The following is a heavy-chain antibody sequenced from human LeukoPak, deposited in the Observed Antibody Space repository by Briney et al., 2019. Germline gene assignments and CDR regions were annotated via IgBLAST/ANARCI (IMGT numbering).Heavy chain of an antibody. D-gene: IGHD6-13*01. V-gene: IGHV4-34*01. CDR2: INHSGST. CDR1: GGSFSGYY. Sequence: PSETLSLTCAVYGGSFSGYYWSWIRQPPGKGLEWIGEINHSGSTNYNPSLKSRVTISVDTSKNQFSLKLSSVTAADTAVYYCARGRYSSSAYYYYYMDVWGKGTTVTVSS. J-gene: IGHJ6*03. CDR3: ARGRYSSSAYYYYYMDV.